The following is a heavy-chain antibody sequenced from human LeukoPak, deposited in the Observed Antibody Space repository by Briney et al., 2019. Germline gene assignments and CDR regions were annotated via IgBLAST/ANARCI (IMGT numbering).Heavy chain of an antibody. V-gene: IGHV1-2*02. J-gene: IGHJ4*02. Sequence: ASVKVSCKASGYTFTGYYMHWVRQAPGQGLEWMGWINPNSGGTNYAQKFQGRVTMTRDTSISTAYMELSRLRSDDTAVYYCARDRNTMVRGATILFGYWGQGTLVTVSS. CDR3: ARDRNTMVRGATILFGY. CDR2: INPNSGGT. D-gene: IGHD3-10*01. CDR1: GYTFTGYY.